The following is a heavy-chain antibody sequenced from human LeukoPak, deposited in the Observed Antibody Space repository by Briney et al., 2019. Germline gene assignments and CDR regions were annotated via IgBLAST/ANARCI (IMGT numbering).Heavy chain of an antibody. Sequence: SETLSLTCTVSGGSISSYYWSWIRQPAGKGLEWIGRIYTSGSTNYNPSLKSRVTMSVDTSKNQFSLKLNSVTAADTAVYYCARFDSFYGSGYYGGYWGQGTLVTVSS. CDR3: ARFDSFYGSGYYGGY. V-gene: IGHV4-4*07. CDR2: IYTSGST. CDR1: GGSISSYY. J-gene: IGHJ4*02. D-gene: IGHD6-19*01.